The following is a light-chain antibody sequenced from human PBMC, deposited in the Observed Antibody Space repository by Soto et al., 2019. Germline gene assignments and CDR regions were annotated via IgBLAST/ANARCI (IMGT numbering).Light chain of an antibody. V-gene: IGKV1-12*01. J-gene: IGKJ4*01. CDR1: QGINSR. Sequence: IEMTHSPSSVSASVGDRITITCRASQGINSRLAWYQQKPGKAPNLLIYSASTLQSGVPYRFSGSGSGTDFTLTISSLQPEDFATYYCQQANIIPPIFGGGTKVDIK. CDR2: SAS. CDR3: QQANIIPPI.